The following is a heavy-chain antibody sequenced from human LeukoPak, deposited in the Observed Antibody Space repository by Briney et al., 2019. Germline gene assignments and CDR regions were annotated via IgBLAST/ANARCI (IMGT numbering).Heavy chain of an antibody. D-gene: IGHD3-10*01. V-gene: IGHV1-46*01. J-gene: IGHJ6*03. CDR1: GYTFTSYY. Sequence: ASVKVSCKASGYTFTSYYMHWVRQAPGQGLEWMGIINPSGGSTSYAQKLQGRVTMTTDTSTSTAYMELRSLRSDDTAVYYCARDGYLPLLWFGELTPGLYYYYYYMDVWGKGTTVTISS. CDR2: INPSGGST. CDR3: ARDGYLPLLWFGELTPGLYYYYYYMDV.